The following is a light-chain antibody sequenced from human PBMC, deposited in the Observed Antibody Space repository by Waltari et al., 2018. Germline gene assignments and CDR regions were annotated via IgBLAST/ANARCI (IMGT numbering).Light chain of an antibody. CDR1: QSISSY. J-gene: IGKJ3*01. V-gene: IGKV1-39*01. CDR2: AAS. Sequence: DIQMTQSPSSLSASVGDRVTITCRARQSISSYLNWYQQKPGKAPKLLIYAASSLQSGVPSRFSGSGSGTDFTLTISSLQPEDFATYYFQQSYSTPTFGPGTKVDIK. CDR3: QQSYSTPT.